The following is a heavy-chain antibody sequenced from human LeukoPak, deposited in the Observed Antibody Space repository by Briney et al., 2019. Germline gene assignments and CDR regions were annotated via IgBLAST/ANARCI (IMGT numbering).Heavy chain of an antibody. D-gene: IGHD2-2*01. CDR2: VSSSGSTI. J-gene: IGHJ6*02. CDR1: GFTFSSYE. CDR3: ARDRRSVAPVVVPAAATINNYYYYYYGMDV. V-gene: IGHV3-48*03. Sequence: GGSLRLSCAASGFTFSSYEMNWVRQAPGKGLEWVSYVSSSGSTIYYADSVKGRFTISRDNAKNSLYLQMNSLRAEDTAVYYCARDRRSVAPVVVPAAATINNYYYYYYGMDVWGQGTTVTVSS.